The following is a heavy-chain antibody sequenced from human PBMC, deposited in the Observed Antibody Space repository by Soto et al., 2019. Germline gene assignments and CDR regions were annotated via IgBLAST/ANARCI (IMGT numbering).Heavy chain of an antibody. CDR2: ISSSGSTI. CDR3: ARDKTSSSSGGMDV. CDR1: GFTFSSYE. J-gene: IGHJ6*02. Sequence: EVQLVESGGGLVQPGGSLRLSCAASGFTFSSYEMNWVRQAPGKGMEWVSYISSSGSTIYYADSVKGRFTISRDNAKNSLYLQMTSLRAEDTAVYYCARDKTSSSSGGMDVWGQGTTVTVSS. D-gene: IGHD6-13*01. V-gene: IGHV3-48*03.